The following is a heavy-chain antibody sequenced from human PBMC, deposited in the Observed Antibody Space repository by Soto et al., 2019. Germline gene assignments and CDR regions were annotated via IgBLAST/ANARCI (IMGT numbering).Heavy chain of an antibody. V-gene: IGHV1-3*01. CDR1: GYTFTSYA. Sequence: ASMKVSCKASGYTFTSYAMHWVRQAPGQRLEWMGWINAGNGNTKYSQKIKGRVTITRDTSASTAYMEMSSLRSEDAAVYYCARDGTPGTVTTLCYFDYWGQGTLVTVSS. CDR3: ARDGTPGTVTTLCYFDY. CDR2: INAGNGNT. D-gene: IGHD4-17*01. J-gene: IGHJ4*02.